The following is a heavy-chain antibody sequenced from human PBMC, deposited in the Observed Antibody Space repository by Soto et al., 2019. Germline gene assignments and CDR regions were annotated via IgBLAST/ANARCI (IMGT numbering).Heavy chain of an antibody. CDR3: ARSGDNYNRLDY. Sequence: GGSMRLSCEGSGFTFSDYYISWIRQAPGRGLEWISYSSNSGTFSRYADSVKGRFSISRDNTKNLLYLQMNSLRAEDTAVYYCARSGDNYNRLDYWGQGTPVTV. J-gene: IGHJ4*02. CDR2: SSNSGTFS. D-gene: IGHD1-1*01. V-gene: IGHV3-11*06. CDR1: GFTFSDYY.